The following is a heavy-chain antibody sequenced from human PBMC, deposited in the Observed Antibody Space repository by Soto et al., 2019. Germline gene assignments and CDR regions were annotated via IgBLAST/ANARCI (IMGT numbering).Heavy chain of an antibody. CDR2: IYYSGST. V-gene: IGHV4-31*03. CDR3: ARASSIKFSPGLFDP. D-gene: IGHD1-20*01. Sequence: SETLSLTCTVSGGSIGSGAYYWSWIRQHPGKGLEWIGYIYYSGSTYYTPSLKSRVTISVDTSKNQFSLNLSSVTAADTAVYYCARASSIKFSPGLFDPWGQGTLVTVSS. CDR1: GGSIGSGAYY. J-gene: IGHJ5*02.